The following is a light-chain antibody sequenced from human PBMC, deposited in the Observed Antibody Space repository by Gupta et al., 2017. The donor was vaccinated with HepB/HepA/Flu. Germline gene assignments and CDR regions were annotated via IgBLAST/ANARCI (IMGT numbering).Light chain of an antibody. Sequence: DIVLTKSPDSMAVPLCERAPIKCKSSKTLLYSNNKNYLAWYQKKAGQPPKLLIYWASTRESGVPDRFSGSESGTDFTLTISNVQAEDVAVYYCQQYYDPPFTFGQGTRLEIK. CDR3: QQYYDPPFT. CDR2: WAS. V-gene: IGKV4-1*01. CDR1: KTLLYSNNKNY. J-gene: IGKJ5*01.